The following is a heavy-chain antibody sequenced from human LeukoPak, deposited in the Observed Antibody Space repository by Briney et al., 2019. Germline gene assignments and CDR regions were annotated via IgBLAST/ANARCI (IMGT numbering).Heavy chain of an antibody. CDR2: ISSSSSYI. CDR1: GFTFSNAW. J-gene: IGHJ4*02. CDR3: ARALPDNYDFWSGYSDYFDY. D-gene: IGHD3-3*01. Sequence: GGSLRLSCAASGFTFSNAWMSWVRQAPGKGLEWVSSISSSSSYIYYADSVKGRFTISRDNAKNSLYLQMNSLRAEDAAVYYCARALPDNYDFWSGYSDYFDYWGQGTLVTVSS. V-gene: IGHV3-21*01.